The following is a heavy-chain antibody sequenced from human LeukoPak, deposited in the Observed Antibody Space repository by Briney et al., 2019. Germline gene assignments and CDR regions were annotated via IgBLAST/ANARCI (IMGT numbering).Heavy chain of an antibody. CDR1: GYSISKGYQ. D-gene: IGHD2-2*01. V-gene: IGHV4-38-2*02. CDR3: ARDPRWLTPDCTSTSCYENYFAP. J-gene: IGHJ5*02. Sequence: SETLSLTCAVSGYSISKGYQWAWIRQPPGKTLEWIGSIYHSGSPHYNPSLKSQVTISEDTSNNHFSLRLSSVTAADTAVYYCARDPRWLTPDCTSTSCYENYFAPWGQATLVTVPS. CDR2: IYHSGSP.